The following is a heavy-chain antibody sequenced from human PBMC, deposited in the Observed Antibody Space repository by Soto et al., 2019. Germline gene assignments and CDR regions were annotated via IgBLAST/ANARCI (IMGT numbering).Heavy chain of an antibody. J-gene: IGHJ4*02. CDR2: INHSGST. CDR3: ARGGPPYCSSTSCYSRFYGY. CDR1: GGSVSSYY. V-gene: IGHV4-34*01. Sequence: SETLSLTCTVSGGSVSSYYWGWIRQPPGKGLEWIGGINHSGSTNYNPSLKSRVTISVDTSKNQFSLKLSSVTAADTAVYYCARGGPPYCSSTSCYSRFYGYWGQGTLVTVSS. D-gene: IGHD2-2*01.